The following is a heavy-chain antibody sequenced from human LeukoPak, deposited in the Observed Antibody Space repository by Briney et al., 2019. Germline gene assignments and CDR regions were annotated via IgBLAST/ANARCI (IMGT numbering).Heavy chain of an antibody. V-gene: IGHV4-39*07. Sequence: SETLSLTCTVSGGSISSSSYYWGWIRQPPGKGLEWIGEINHSGSTNYNPSLKSRVTISVDTSKNQFSLKLSSVTAADTAVYYCARGRLELRSGLYYYYMDVWGKGTTVTVSS. J-gene: IGHJ6*03. D-gene: IGHD1-7*01. CDR2: INHSGST. CDR1: GGSISSSSYY. CDR3: ARGRLELRSGLYYYYMDV.